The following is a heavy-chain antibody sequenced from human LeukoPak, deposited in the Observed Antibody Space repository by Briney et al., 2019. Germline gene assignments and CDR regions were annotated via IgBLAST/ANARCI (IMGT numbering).Heavy chain of an antibody. Sequence: GGSLRLSCAASGFTFSSYAMSWVRQAPGKGLEWVSAISGSGGSTYYADSVKGRFTISRDNSKNTLYLQMNSLRAEDTAVYYCARELGPGIAVAGIYYWGQGTLVTVSS. CDR3: ARELGPGIAVAGIYY. CDR2: ISGSGGST. CDR1: GFTFSSYA. V-gene: IGHV3-23*01. D-gene: IGHD6-19*01. J-gene: IGHJ4*02.